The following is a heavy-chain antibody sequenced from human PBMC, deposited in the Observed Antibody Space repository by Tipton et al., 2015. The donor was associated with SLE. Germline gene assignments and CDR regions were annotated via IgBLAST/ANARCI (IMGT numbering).Heavy chain of an antibody. Sequence: TLSLTCTVSGGSISSGSDYWTWIRQPAGKGLEYIGRIQTSGSTNYNPSLKSRVTISVDTSKNQFSLNLRSVTAADTAVYYCARGKRHYDVLTGYYSKPHYFDFWGQGTVVAVSP. CDR1: GGSISSGSDY. CDR3: ARGKRHYDVLTGYYSKPHYFDF. V-gene: IGHV4-61*02. D-gene: IGHD3-9*01. J-gene: IGHJ4*02. CDR2: IQTSGST.